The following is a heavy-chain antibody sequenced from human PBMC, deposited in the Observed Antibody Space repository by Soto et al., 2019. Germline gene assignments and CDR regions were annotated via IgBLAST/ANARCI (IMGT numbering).Heavy chain of an antibody. Sequence: PGGSLRLSCAASGFTFSSYGMHWVRQAPGKGLEWVAVIWYDGSNKYYADSVKGRFTISRDNSKNTLYLQMNSLRAEDTAVYYCARDMSLLEPILALDYWGQGTLVTVSS. CDR3: ARDMSLLEPILALDY. CDR1: GFTFSSYG. J-gene: IGHJ4*02. CDR2: IWYDGSNK. D-gene: IGHD1-1*01. V-gene: IGHV3-33*01.